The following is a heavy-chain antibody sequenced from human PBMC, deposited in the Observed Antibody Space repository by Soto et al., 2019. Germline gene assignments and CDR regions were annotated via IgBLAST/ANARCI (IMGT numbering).Heavy chain of an antibody. Sequence: SGPTLVNXTETLTLTCTVSGFSLSNARMGVSWIRQPPGKALEWLAHIFSNDEKSYSTSLKSRLTISKDTSKSQVVLTMTNMDPVDTATYYCARSRGGDYDFWSGPNYYVDVWGKGTTVTVSS. CDR3: ARSRGGDYDFWSGPNYYVDV. CDR2: IFSNDEK. V-gene: IGHV2-26*01. CDR1: GFSLSNARMG. J-gene: IGHJ6*03. D-gene: IGHD3-3*01.